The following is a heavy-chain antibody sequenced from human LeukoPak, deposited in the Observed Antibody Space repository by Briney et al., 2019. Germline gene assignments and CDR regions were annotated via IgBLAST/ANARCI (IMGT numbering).Heavy chain of an antibody. D-gene: IGHD4-17*01. Sequence: SETLSLPCTVSGGSISSYYWTWIRQPPGKELQWMGYIYYSGTTNYNPSLQSRITISVDTSKNQFSLKLNSVTAADTAIYYCARQSGTPVDYWGQGTLVTVSS. CDR1: GGSISSYY. CDR3: ARQSGTPVDY. J-gene: IGHJ4*02. CDR2: IYYSGTT. V-gene: IGHV4-59*08.